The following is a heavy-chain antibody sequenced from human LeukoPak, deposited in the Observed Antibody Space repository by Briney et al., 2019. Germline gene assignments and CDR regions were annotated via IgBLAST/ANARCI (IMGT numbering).Heavy chain of an antibody. CDR3: ASPGGGYSYGYGY. CDR2: ISSSSSTI. Sequence: PGGSLRLSCAASGFTFSSYSTNWVRQAPGKGLEWVPYISSSSSTIYYADSVKGRFTISRDNAKNSLYLQMNSLRAEDTAVYYCASPGGGYSYGYGYWGQGTLVTVSS. J-gene: IGHJ4*02. D-gene: IGHD5-18*01. V-gene: IGHV3-48*01. CDR1: GFTFSSYS.